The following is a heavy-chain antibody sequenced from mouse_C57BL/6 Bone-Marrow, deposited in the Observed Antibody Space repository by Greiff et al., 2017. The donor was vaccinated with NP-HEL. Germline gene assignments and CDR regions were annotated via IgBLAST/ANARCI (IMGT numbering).Heavy chain of an antibody. CDR3: TISSVH. J-gene: IGHJ2*01. V-gene: IGHV14-4*01. CDR1: GFNIKDDY. CDR2: IDPENGDT. Sequence: VQLQQSGAELVRPGASVKLSCTASGFNIKDDYMHWVKQRPEQGLEWIGWIDPENGDTEYASKFQGKATITADTSSNTADLQLSSLTAADTAVYYCTISSVHWGQGTTRTVSS.